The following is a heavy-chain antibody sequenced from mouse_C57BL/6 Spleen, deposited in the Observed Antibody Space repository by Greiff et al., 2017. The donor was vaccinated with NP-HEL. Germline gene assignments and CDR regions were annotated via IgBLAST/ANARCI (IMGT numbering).Heavy chain of an antibody. CDR3: ARESLTTVVARYFDY. CDR2: IYPGSGST. J-gene: IGHJ2*01. CDR1: GYTFTSYW. V-gene: IGHV1-55*01. Sequence: QVQLQQPGAELVKPGASVKMSCKASGYTFTSYWITWVKQRPGQGLEWIGDIYPGSGSTTYNKKFKGKAKLTVDTSSSTAYMQLSSLTSEDSAVYYCARESLTTVVARYFDYWGQGTTLTVSS. D-gene: IGHD1-1*01.